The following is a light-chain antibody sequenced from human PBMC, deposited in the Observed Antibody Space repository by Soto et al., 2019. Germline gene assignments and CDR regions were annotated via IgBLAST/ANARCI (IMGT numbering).Light chain of an antibody. J-gene: IGLJ2*01. V-gene: IGLV2-23*01. Sequence: QSVLTQPASVSGSPGQSITISCTGNSSDVGSYNLVSWYQQHPGKAPKIMIYEGSKRPSGVSNRFSGSKSGNTASLTISGLQAEDEADYYCCSYGGSRTLVFGGGTKLTVL. CDR1: SSDVGSYNL. CDR3: CSYGGSRTLV. CDR2: EGS.